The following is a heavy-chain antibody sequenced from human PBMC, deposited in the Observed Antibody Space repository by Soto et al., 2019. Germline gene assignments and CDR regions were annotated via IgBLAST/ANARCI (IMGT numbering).Heavy chain of an antibody. J-gene: IGHJ4*02. Sequence: PGGSLRLSCTASGFTFSIYIMNLVRQSPGKGLEWISTITADGGGTFYADSVKGRFTISRDNSKNTLYLQMDNLRAEDTALYYCAKDRGGRGGPEFDCWGQGIRVTVSS. V-gene: IGHV3-23*01. CDR3: AKDRGGRGGPEFDC. CDR1: GFTFSIYI. CDR2: ITADGGGT. D-gene: IGHD5-12*01.